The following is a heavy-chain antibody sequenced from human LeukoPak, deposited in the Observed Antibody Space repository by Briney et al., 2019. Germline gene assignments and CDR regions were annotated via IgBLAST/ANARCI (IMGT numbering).Heavy chain of an antibody. D-gene: IGHD3-10*01. CDR2: IIPILGIA. J-gene: IGHJ4*02. CDR3: ARAYYGSGSYRGAFDY. Sequence: SVKVSCKASGGTFSSYAISWVRQAPGQGLEWMGRIIPILGIANYAQKFQGRVTITADKSTSTAYMELSSLRSEDTAVYYCARAYYGSGSYRGAFDYWGQGTLVTVSS. V-gene: IGHV1-69*04. CDR1: GGTFSSYA.